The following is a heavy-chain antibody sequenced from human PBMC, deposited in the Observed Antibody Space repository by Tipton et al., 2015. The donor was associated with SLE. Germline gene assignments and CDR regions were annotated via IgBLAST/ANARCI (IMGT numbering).Heavy chain of an antibody. CDR1: GGSISSSSYY. D-gene: IGHD5-18*01. V-gene: IGHV4-39*01. CDR3: ARSGYSYGLDY. J-gene: IGHJ4*02. CDR2: IYYSGST. Sequence: LRLSCTVSGGSISSSSYYWGWIRQPPGKGLEWIGSIYYSGSTYYNPSLKSRVTISVDTSKNQFSLKLSSVTAADTAVYYCARSGYSYGLDYWGQGTLVTVS.